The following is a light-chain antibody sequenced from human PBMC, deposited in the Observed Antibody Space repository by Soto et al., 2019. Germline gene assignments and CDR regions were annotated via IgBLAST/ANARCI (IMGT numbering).Light chain of an antibody. CDR2: EGG. J-gene: IGLJ2*01. CDR1: SSDVGTYNL. V-gene: IGLV2-23*01. CDR3: CSYAGSSTVI. Sequence: QSALTQPASVSGSPGQSTTISCTGTSSDVGTYNLVSWYQQHPGKAPKLMIYEGGKRPSGVSNRFSGSKSGNTASLTISGLQAEDEADYYCCSYAGSSTVIFGGGTKLTVL.